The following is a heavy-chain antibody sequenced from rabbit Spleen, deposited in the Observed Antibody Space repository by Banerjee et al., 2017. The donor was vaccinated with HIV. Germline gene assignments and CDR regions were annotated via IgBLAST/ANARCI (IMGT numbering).Heavy chain of an antibody. D-gene: IGHD8-1*01. CDR2: IRTGDGAT. J-gene: IGHJ4*01. V-gene: IGHV1S45*01. CDR1: GFSFSSSYW. CDR3: ARDPISSYYYFNL. Sequence: QEQLEESGGDLVKPEGSLTLTCTASGFSFSSSYWICWVRQAPGKGLEWIGCIRTGDGATYYASWAKGRFTISKTTPTTVTLQMTSLTAADTATYFCARDPISSYYYFNLWGPGTLVTVS.